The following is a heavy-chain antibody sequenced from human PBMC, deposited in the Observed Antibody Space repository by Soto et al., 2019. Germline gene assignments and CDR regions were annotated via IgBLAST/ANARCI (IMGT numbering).Heavy chain of an antibody. J-gene: IGHJ5*02. CDR3: AETARHNWFDP. D-gene: IGHD1-1*01. Sequence: ASVKVSCKASGYTFTGYYMHWVRQAPGQGLEWMGWINPNSGGTNYAQKFQGRVTMTRDTSTSTAYMELRSLRSDDTAVYYCAETARHNWFDPWGQGTMVTVSS. CDR2: INPNSGGT. V-gene: IGHV1-2*02. CDR1: GYTFTGYY.